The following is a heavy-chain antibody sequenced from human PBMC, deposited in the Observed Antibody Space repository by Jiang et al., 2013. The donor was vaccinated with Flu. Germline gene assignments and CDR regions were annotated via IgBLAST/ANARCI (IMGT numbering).Heavy chain of an antibody. V-gene: IGHV1-18*01. CDR3: ARTQRMTTVTGTNY. CDR2: ISAYNGNT. Sequence: GAEVKKPGASVKVSCKASGYTFTSYGISWVRQAPGQGLEWMGWISAYNGNTNYAQKLQGRVTMTTDTSTSTAYMELRSLRSDDTAVYYCARTQRMTTVTGTNYWGQGTLVTVSS. CDR1: GYTFTSYG. D-gene: IGHD4-17*01. J-gene: IGHJ4*02.